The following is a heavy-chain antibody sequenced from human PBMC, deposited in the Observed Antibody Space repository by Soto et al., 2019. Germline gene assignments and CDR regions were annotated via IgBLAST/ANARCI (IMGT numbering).Heavy chain of an antibody. D-gene: IGHD3-10*01. CDR2: ISGSGGST. J-gene: IGHJ6*02. CDR1: GFTFSSYA. V-gene: IGHV3-23*01. CDR3: AKGALVVRGVIMTGFYYYYGMDV. Sequence: GGSLRLSCAASGFTFSSYAMSWVRQAPGKGLEWVSAISGSGGSTYYADSVKGRFTISRDNSKNTLYLQMNSLRAEDTAVYYCAKGALVVRGVIMTGFYYYYGMDVWGQGTTVTVSS.